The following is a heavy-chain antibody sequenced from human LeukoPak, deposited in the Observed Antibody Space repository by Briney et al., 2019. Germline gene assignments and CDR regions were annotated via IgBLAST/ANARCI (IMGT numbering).Heavy chain of an antibody. CDR2: IYYSGST. V-gene: IGHV4-59*01. CDR3: ARGPRVYCSGGSCYEFDY. Sequence: SETLSLTCTVSGGSISSYYWSWIRQPPGKGLEWIGYIYYSGSTNYNPSLKSRVTISIDTSKNQFSLKLRSVTAADSAMYYCARGPRVYCSGGSCYEFDYWGQGTLVTVSS. J-gene: IGHJ4*02. D-gene: IGHD2-15*01. CDR1: GGSISSYY.